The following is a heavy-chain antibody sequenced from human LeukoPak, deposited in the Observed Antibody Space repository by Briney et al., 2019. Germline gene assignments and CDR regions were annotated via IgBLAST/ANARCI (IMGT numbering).Heavy chain of an antibody. CDR3: ARVAVTIPYDY. CDR1: GFTFSSYS. Sequence: GGSLRLSCAASGFTFSSYSMNWVRQAPGKGLEWVSSISSSSSYIYYADSVKGRFTISRDNAKNSLYLQMNGLRAEDTAVYYCARVAVTIPYDYWGQGTLVTVSS. J-gene: IGHJ4*02. V-gene: IGHV3-21*01. D-gene: IGHD4-17*01. CDR2: ISSSSSYI.